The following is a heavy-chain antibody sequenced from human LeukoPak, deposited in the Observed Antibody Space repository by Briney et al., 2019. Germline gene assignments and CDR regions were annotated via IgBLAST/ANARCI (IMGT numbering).Heavy chain of an antibody. CDR1: GLTFSSYW. CDR3: ARVWHYYDSSGYYFDY. Sequence: GGSLRLSCAASGLTFSSYWMHWVRQAPGKGLVWVSRINSDESSTSYADSVKGRFTISRDNAKNTLYLQMNSLRAEDTAVYYCARVWHYYDSSGYYFDYWGQGTLVTVSS. D-gene: IGHD3-22*01. V-gene: IGHV3-74*01. J-gene: IGHJ4*02. CDR2: INSDESST.